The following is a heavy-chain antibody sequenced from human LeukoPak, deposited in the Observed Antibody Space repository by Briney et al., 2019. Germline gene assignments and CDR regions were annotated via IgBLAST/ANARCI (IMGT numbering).Heavy chain of an antibody. Sequence: PGGSLRLSCAASGFTFSSYSMNWVRQAPGKGLEWVSSISSSSSYIYYADSVKGRFTTSRDNAKNSLYLQMNSLRAEDTAVYYCARDFPLDGSGVCWGQGTLVTVSS. CDR3: ARDFPLDGSGVC. CDR2: ISSSSSYI. D-gene: IGHD3-10*01. J-gene: IGHJ4*02. CDR1: GFTFSSYS. V-gene: IGHV3-21*01.